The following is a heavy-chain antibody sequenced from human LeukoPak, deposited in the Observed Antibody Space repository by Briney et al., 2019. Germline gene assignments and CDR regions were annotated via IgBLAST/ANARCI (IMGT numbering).Heavy chain of an antibody. V-gene: IGHV4-30-2*01. CDR2: IFHSGST. CDR1: GASICSGGYS. CDR3: ARGSLYCSSTSCYDY. J-gene: IGHJ4*02. D-gene: IGHD2-2*01. Sequence: SQTLSLTCAVSGASICSGGYSWSWIRQPPGKGLEWMGYIFHSGSTYYNPSLKSRVTISVDRSNNQFSLKLTSVTAADTAVYYCARGSLYCSSTSCYDYWGQGTLVTVSS.